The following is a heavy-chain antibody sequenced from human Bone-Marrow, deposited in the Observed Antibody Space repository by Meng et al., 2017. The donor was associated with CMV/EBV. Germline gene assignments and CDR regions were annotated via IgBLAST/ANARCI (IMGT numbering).Heavy chain of an antibody. J-gene: IGHJ4*02. V-gene: IGHV4-39*07. D-gene: IGHD3-10*01. CDR1: GGSISSSSYY. CDR3: ARDISGITMVRGDY. Sequence: SETLSLTCTVSGGSISSSSYYWGWIRQPPGKGLEWIGSIYYSGSTYYNPSLKSRVTISVDTSKNQFSLKLSSVTAADTAVYYCARDISGITMVRGDYWGQGTLVTVPS. CDR2: IYYSGST.